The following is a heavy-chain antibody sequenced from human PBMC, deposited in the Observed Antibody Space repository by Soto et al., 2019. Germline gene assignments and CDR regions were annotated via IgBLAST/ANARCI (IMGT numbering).Heavy chain of an antibody. Sequence: ESGGGLVQPGGSLRLSCAASGFTFSSYAMRWVRQAPGKGLEWVSAISGSGGSTYYADPVKGRFTVSRDTSKNTLYLQMNSLRAEDTAVYYCARRGSGSYYDYWGQGTLVTVSS. CDR3: ARRGSGSYYDY. J-gene: IGHJ4*02. V-gene: IGHV3-23*01. CDR2: ISGSGGST. D-gene: IGHD1-26*01. CDR1: GFTFSSYA.